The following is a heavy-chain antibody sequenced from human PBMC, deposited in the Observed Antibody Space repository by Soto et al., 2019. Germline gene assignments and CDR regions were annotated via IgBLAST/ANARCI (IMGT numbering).Heavy chain of an antibody. CDR3: ARQGGNSGIWYFAY. V-gene: IGHV3-30*04. CDR1: GFTFSGYA. CDR2: TSYDENYK. J-gene: IGHJ4*02. Sequence: QVQLVESGGGVVQPGRSLRLSCAASGFTFSGYAMHWVRQAPGKGLEWVAATSYDENYKYYADSVKGRFTISRDNSKNTLFLQMNSLRTEDTAVYYCARQGGNSGIWYFAYWGQGSLVTVSS. D-gene: IGHD3-10*01.